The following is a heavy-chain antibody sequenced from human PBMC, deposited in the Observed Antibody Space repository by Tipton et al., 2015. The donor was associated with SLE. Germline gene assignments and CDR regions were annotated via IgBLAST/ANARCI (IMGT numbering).Heavy chain of an antibody. CDR1: GGSIRSYY. D-gene: IGHD2-15*01. J-gene: IGHJ5*02. V-gene: IGHV4-59*01. CDR3: ATEGGNWFDP. Sequence: TPSLTCTVSGGSIRSYYWSWIRQAPGKGLEWIGYIYDSENTNYNPSLKSRVTISSDTPKNQFSLKLSSVTAADTAVYYCATEGGNWFDPWGQGILVTVSS. CDR2: IYDSENT.